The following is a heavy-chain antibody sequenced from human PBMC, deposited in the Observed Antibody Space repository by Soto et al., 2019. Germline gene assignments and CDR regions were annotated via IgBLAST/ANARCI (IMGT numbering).Heavy chain of an antibody. CDR2: IIPIFGTA. J-gene: IGHJ4*02. D-gene: IGHD2-21*02. CDR3: ARDLPYCGGDCYSHAFDT. Sequence: GASVKVSCKASGGTFSSYAISWVRQAPGQGLEWMGGIIPIFGTANYAQKFQGRVTITADESTSTAYMELSSLRSEDTAVYYCARDLPYCGGDCYSHAFDTWGQGTLVTVSS. V-gene: IGHV1-69*13. CDR1: GGTFSSYA.